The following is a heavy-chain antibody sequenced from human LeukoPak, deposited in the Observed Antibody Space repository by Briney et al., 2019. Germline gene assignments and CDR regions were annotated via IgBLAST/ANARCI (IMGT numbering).Heavy chain of an antibody. CDR3: AKDGVLYFDY. D-gene: IGHD3-16*01. Sequence: GGSLRLSCADSGFTFSSYGMSWVRQAPGKGLEWVANIKQDGSEKYYVDSVKGRFTISRDNAKNSLYLQMNSLRAEDTAVYYCAKDGVLYFDYWGQGTLVTVSS. CDR1: GFTFSSYG. J-gene: IGHJ4*02. V-gene: IGHV3-7*01. CDR2: IKQDGSEK.